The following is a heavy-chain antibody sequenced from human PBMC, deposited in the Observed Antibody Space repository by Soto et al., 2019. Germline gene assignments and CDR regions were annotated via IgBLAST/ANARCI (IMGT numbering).Heavy chain of an antibody. CDR1: GFTFSGYS. D-gene: IGHD3-9*01. J-gene: IGHJ4*02. V-gene: IGHV3-48*02. Sequence: EVQLVESGEGLVQPGGSLRLSCAASGFTFSGYSVNWVRQAPGKGLEWVSYISSGSKTIYYAESVKGRFTVSRDNARNSQYLQMNSLRDEDTAVYYCAREDILGVRSFDYWGQGTLVTVSS. CDR3: AREDILGVRSFDY. CDR2: ISSGSKTI.